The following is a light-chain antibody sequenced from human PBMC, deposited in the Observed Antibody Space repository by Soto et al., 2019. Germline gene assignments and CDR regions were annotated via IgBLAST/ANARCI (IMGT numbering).Light chain of an antibody. J-gene: IGKJ1*01. CDR1: QTISSW. Sequence: DIQMTQSPSTLSGSVGDRVTITCLASQTISSWLAWYQQKPGKAPKLLIYKASTLKSGVPSRLRGSGSGTELTLTISRLQPDDFATYYCQHSNSYSEAFG. CDR2: KAS. V-gene: IGKV1-5*03. CDR3: QHSNSYSEA.